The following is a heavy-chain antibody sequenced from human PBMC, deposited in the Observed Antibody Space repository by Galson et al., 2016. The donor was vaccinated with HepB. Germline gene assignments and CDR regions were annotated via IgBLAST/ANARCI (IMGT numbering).Heavy chain of an antibody. CDR1: GFSLSTTGMC. CDR2: IDWDDDK. D-gene: IGHD4-17*01. Sequence: PALVKPTQTLTLTCTFSGFSLSTTGMCVSWIRQPPGKALEWLALIDWDDDKYYNTSLKTRLTISKDTSKNLVVLTMTNMDPVDTATYYCARIFPMPTVIIRVPYWGQGTLVTVSS. V-gene: IGHV2-70*01. CDR3: ARIFPMPTVIIRVPY. J-gene: IGHJ4*02.